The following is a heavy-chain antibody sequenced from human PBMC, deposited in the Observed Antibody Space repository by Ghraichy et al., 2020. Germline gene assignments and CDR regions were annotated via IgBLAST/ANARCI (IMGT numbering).Heavy chain of an antibody. Sequence: VKVSCKASGYTFTGYYMHWVRQAPGQGLEWMGWINPNSGGTNYAQKFQGWVTMTRDTSISTAYMELSRLRSDDTAVYYCARVYCSSTSCYDAFDIWGQGTMVTVSS. CDR3: ARVYCSSTSCYDAFDI. CDR1: GYTFTGYY. V-gene: IGHV1-2*04. D-gene: IGHD2-2*01. J-gene: IGHJ3*02. CDR2: INPNSGGT.